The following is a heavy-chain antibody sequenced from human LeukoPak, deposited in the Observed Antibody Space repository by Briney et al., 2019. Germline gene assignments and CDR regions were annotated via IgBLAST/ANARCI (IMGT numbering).Heavy chain of an antibody. D-gene: IGHD2-2*02. Sequence: SETLSLTCTVSGGSISSYYWSWIRQPPGKGLEWIGYIYYSGSTNYNPSLKSRVTISVDTSKNQFSLKLSSVTAADTAVYYCASSTAAIDNWFDPWGQGILVTVSS. CDR1: GGSISSYY. CDR3: ASSTAAIDNWFDP. J-gene: IGHJ5*02. V-gene: IGHV4-59*01. CDR2: IYYSGST.